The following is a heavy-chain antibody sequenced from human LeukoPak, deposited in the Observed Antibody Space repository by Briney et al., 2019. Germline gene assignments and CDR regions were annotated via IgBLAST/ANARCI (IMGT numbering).Heavy chain of an antibody. CDR3: ARRLRGYSGYDYYYYMDV. Sequence: SEILSLTCTVSGGSISSYYWSWIRQPPGKGLEWIGYIYYGGSTNYNPSLKSRVTISVDTSKNQFSLKLSSVTAADTAVYYCARRLRGYSGYDYYYYMDVWGKGTTVTVSS. D-gene: IGHD5-12*01. J-gene: IGHJ6*03. V-gene: IGHV4-59*01. CDR2: IYYGGST. CDR1: GGSISSYY.